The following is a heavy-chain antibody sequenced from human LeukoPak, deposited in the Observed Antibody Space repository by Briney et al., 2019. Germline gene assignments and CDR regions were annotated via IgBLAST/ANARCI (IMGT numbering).Heavy chain of an antibody. D-gene: IGHD3-16*02. Sequence: ASVKVSCKTSGYTFSSYGISWVRQAPGQGLEWMGWISGYNGHIKYAQNFQGKITLTTDPSTTTAYMELRSLTPDDTAVYYCARCDYAWGNYRSRPILYFDKWGQGTLVTVSS. CDR2: ISGYNGHI. CDR3: ARCDYAWGNYRSRPILYFDK. J-gene: IGHJ4*02. CDR1: GYTFSSYG. V-gene: IGHV1-18*01.